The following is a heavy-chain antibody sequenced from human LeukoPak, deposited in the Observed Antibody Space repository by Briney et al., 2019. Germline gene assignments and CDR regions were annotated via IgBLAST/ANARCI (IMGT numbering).Heavy chain of an antibody. V-gene: IGHV3-23*01. J-gene: IGHJ5*02. CDR1: GFTFSDYA. D-gene: IGHD6-19*01. CDR3: AKGASSGWLLYWFDP. Sequence: GGSLRLSXAASGFTFSDYAMTWVRQAPGKGLQWVSGISGSGASTYYGDSVKGRFIISRDNSKNTLYLQIDSLRAEDTAVYYCAKGASSGWLLYWFDPWGQGTLVTVSS. CDR2: ISGSGAST.